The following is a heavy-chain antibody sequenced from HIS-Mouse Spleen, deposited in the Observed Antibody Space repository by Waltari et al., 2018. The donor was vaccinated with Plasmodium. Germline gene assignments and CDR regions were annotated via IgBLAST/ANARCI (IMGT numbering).Heavy chain of an antibody. J-gene: IGHJ3*02. CDR3: ARVGRRIWGAFDI. CDR2: IYYSGST. Sequence: QVQLQESGPGLVKPSETLSLTCTVSGGSISSYYWSWIRQPPGKGLEWIGYIYYSGSTNYNHTRRSRVTISVDTSKNQFSLKLSSVTAADTAVYYCARVGRRIWGAFDIWGQGTMVTVSS. CDR1: GGSISSYY. D-gene: IGHD3-16*01. V-gene: IGHV4-59*01.